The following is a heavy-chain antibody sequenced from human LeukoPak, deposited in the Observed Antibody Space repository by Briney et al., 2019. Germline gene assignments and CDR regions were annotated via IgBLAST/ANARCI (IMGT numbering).Heavy chain of an antibody. CDR2: INSDGSST. D-gene: IGHD5-24*01. J-gene: IGHJ4*02. CDR3: ARTEMATIYYFDY. V-gene: IGHV3-74*01. CDR1: GFTFSSYW. Sequence: PGGSLRLSCAASGFTFSSYWMHWVRQAPGKGLVWVSRINSDGSSTSYADSVKGRFTISRDNAKNTLYLQMNSLRAEDTAVYYCARTEMATIYYFDYWGQGTLVTVSS.